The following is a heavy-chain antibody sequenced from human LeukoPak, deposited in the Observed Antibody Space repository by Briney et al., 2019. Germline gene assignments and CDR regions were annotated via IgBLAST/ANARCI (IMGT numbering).Heavy chain of an antibody. D-gene: IGHD6-19*01. CDR2: ISGSDGRT. CDR3: TRRGGSTGWGAFDY. J-gene: IGHJ4*02. V-gene: IGHV3-23*01. Sequence: GGSLRLSRPPSGFTFSRYTMNWVRPAPGKGLEWGARISGSDGRTFYADSVKGRFTISRDNSQNTLYMQMSSPRAEDTAIYYCTRRGGSTGWGAFDYWGQGTLITVSS. CDR1: GFTFSRYT.